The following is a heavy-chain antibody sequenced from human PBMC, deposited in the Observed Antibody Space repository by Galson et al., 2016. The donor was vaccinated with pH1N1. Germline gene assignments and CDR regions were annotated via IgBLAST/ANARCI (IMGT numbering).Heavy chain of an antibody. Sequence: SLRLSCAGSGFTFSNYWMHWVRQAPGKGLEWVANIKHDGSQKYYVDSVKGRVTIPRDNAKNSLYLQMNSLRAEDTAVYYCLRAVGAVEACWGQGTMVTVSS. D-gene: IGHD4/OR15-4a*01. CDR2: IKHDGSQK. CDR1: GFTFSNYW. J-gene: IGHJ3*01. V-gene: IGHV3-7*01. CDR3: LRAVGAVEAC.